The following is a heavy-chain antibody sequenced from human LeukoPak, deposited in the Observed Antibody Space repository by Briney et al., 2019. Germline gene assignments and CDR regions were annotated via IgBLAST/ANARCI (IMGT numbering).Heavy chain of an antibody. D-gene: IGHD5-18*01. J-gene: IGHJ4*02. V-gene: IGHV3-53*01. Sequence: GGSLRLSCAASGFTVSSNYMSWVRQAPGKGLEWVSVIYNDGSTYYADSVKGRFTISRDNSKSTLYLQMNSLRAEDTAIYYCATTLGYTYGYWGQGTLVTVSS. CDR2: IYNDGST. CDR1: GFTVSSNY. CDR3: ATTLGYTYGY.